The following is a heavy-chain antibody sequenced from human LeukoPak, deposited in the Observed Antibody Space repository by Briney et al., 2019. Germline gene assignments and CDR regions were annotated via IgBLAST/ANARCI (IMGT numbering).Heavy chain of an antibody. CDR1: GFTVSSNY. CDR2: IYSGGST. V-gene: IGHV3-53*01. CDR3: ARASVGYYGSGSGDAFDI. D-gene: IGHD3-10*01. J-gene: IGHJ3*02. Sequence: GGSLRLSCAASGFTVSSNYMSWVRQAPGKGLEWVSVIYSGGSTYYADSVKGRFTISRDNSKNTLYLRMNSLRAEDTAVYYCARASVGYYGSGSGDAFDIWGQGTMVTVSS.